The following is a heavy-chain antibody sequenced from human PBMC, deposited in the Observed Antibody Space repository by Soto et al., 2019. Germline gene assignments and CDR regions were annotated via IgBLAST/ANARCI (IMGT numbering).Heavy chain of an antibody. V-gene: IGHV3-23*01. D-gene: IGHD2-2*01. CDR3: AKGWIVVVPAAVSRFDP. CDR1: GFTFSSFA. CDR2: ITISGDNT. J-gene: IGHJ5*02. Sequence: EVQLLESGGGLVQPGGSLRLSCAASGFTFSSFAMSWVRQAPGKGLEWVSSITISGDNTYYVDSVKGRFTISRDISKNTLFLQMNSLRAEDTADYYCAKGWIVVVPAAVSRFDPCGQGTLVTVSS.